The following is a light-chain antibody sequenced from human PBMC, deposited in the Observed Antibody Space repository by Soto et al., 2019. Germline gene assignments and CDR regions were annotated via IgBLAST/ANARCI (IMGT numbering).Light chain of an antibody. V-gene: IGKV3-11*01. Sequence: EIVLTQSPATLSLSPGERATLSCRASQSVGSFLAWYQQKPGQAPRLLIYDTSIRATDIPARFSDSGSGTDFTLTISSLEPEDFAVYYCQQRNSWPPTFTFGQGTRLEIK. CDR3: QQRNSWPPTFT. CDR1: QSVGSF. CDR2: DTS. J-gene: IGKJ5*01.